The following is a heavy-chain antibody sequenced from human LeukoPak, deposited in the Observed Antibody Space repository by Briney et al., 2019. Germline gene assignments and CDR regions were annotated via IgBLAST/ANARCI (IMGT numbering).Heavy chain of an antibody. CDR2: INHSGST. CDR1: GESFSGYY. Sequence: SETLSLTCAVYGESFSGYYWSWIRQPPGKGLEWIGEINHSGSTNYNPSLKSRVTISVDTSKNQFSLKLSSVTAADTAVYYCARGSVVRSNYYFDYWGQGTLVTVSS. J-gene: IGHJ4*02. D-gene: IGHD4-23*01. V-gene: IGHV4-34*01. CDR3: ARGSVVRSNYYFDY.